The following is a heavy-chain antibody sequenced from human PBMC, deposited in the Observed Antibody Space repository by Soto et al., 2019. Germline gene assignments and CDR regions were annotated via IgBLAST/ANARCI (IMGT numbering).Heavy chain of an antibody. Sequence: QITLKESGPTLVKPTQTLTLTCTFSGFSLSTSGVGVGWIRQTPGKALAGLALVYWDEDKRYSPYIKSRLNITKDPPKNQVGLTMTNMDPVATATYYCGHRPLSLYGSCWYDWFDPWGQGTLVTVSS. V-gene: IGHV2-5*02. CDR3: GHRPLSLYGSCWYDWFDP. J-gene: IGHJ5*02. CDR2: VYWDEDK. CDR1: GFSLSTSGVG. D-gene: IGHD6-13*01.